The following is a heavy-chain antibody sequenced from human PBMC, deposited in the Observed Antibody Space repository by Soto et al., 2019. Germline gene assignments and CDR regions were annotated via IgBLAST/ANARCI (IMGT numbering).Heavy chain of an antibody. Sequence: SVKVSCKASAFTCTSSAVHWVPQARGQRPGWIGWIVVGSGNTNYAQKFQERVTITRDMSTSTAYMELSSLRSEDTAVYYCAAPFYYDSSGYYPGPFDYWGQGTLVTVSS. D-gene: IGHD3-22*01. CDR1: AFTCTSSA. V-gene: IGHV1-58*01. J-gene: IGHJ4*02. CDR3: AAPFYYDSSGYYPGPFDY. CDR2: IVVGSGNT.